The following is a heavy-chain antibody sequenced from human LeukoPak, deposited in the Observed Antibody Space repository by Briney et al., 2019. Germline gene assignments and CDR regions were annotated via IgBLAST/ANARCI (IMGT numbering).Heavy chain of an antibody. CDR3: ARESGSGWDNDAFDI. CDR1: GFTFSSYS. Sequence: GGSLRLSCAASGFTFSSYSMNWVRQAPGKGLEWVSSISSSSSYIYYADSVKGRFTISRDNAKNSLYLQMNSLRAKDTAVYYCARESGSGWDNDAFDIWGQGTMVTVSS. CDR2: ISSSSSYI. V-gene: IGHV3-21*01. D-gene: IGHD6-19*01. J-gene: IGHJ3*02.